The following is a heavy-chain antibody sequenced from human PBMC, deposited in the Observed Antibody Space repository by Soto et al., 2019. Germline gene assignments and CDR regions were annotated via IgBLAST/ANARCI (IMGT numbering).Heavy chain of an antibody. D-gene: IGHD3-22*01. J-gene: IGHJ4*02. CDR2: IYHSGST. CDR3: ARVSYYSSGYYRIDY. V-gene: IGHV4-30-2*01. Sequence: SETLSLTCAVSGGSISSGGYSLSWIRQPPGKGLEWIGYIYHSGSTYYNPSLKSRVTISVDRSKNQFSLKLSSVTAADTAVYYCARVSYYSSGYYRIDYWGQGTLVTGSS. CDR1: GGSISSGGYS.